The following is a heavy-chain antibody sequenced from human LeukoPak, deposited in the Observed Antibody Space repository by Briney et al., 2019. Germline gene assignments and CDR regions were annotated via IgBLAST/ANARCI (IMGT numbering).Heavy chain of an antibody. Sequence: GGSLRLSCAASGFTFSSYWMSCVRQAPGKGLEWVANIKQDGSEKYYVDSVKGRFTISRDNAKNSLYLQMNSLRAEDTAVYYCARGEIAAAGTRYYYMDVWGKGTTVTVSS. D-gene: IGHD6-13*01. J-gene: IGHJ6*03. V-gene: IGHV3-7*01. CDR3: ARGEIAAAGTRYYYMDV. CDR1: GFTFSSYW. CDR2: IKQDGSEK.